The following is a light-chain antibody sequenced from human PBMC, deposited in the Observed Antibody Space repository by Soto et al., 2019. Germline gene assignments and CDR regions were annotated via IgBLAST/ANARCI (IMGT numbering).Light chain of an antibody. CDR1: ESVSSY. V-gene: IGKV3-11*01. CDR3: QQYNSYSRT. Sequence: EIVLAQSPATPSFSPGERATLSCRATESVSSYLAWHQQKSGQAPRLLIYDVSNRATGIPARFNGSGSGTDFTLTISSLEPEDFATYYCQQYNSYSRTFGQGTKVDIK. CDR2: DVS. J-gene: IGKJ1*01.